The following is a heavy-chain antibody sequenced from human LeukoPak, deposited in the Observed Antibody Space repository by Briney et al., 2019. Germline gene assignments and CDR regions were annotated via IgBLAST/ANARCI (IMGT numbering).Heavy chain of an antibody. CDR3: VRGGAYDKSHFHFFQFMDV. CDR1: GDSLSGYY. CDR2: VYTDGRT. V-gene: IGHV4-4*07. Sequence: SETLSLTCTLSGDSLSGYYWVWVRHAAGKGLEWLVRVYTDGRTSFYPSLQSRVTMSVDMSKNQFTLRLTSVTAADTAVYYCVRGGAYDKSHFHFFQFMDVWGKGTTVTVSS. J-gene: IGHJ6*03. D-gene: IGHD2/OR15-2a*01.